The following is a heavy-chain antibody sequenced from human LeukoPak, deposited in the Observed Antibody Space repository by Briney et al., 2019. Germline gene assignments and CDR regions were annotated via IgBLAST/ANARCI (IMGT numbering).Heavy chain of an antibody. V-gene: IGHV4-30-4*01. CDR3: ARDPNSSSWYYYYGMDV. J-gene: IGHJ6*02. D-gene: IGHD6-13*01. CDR2: IYYSGST. CDR1: GGSISSGDYY. Sequence: PSETPSLTCTVSGGSISSGDYYWSWIRQPPGKGLEWIGYIYYSGSTYYNPSLKSRVTISVDTSKNQFSLKLSSVTAADTAVYYCARDPNSSSWYYYYGMDVWGQGTTVTVSS.